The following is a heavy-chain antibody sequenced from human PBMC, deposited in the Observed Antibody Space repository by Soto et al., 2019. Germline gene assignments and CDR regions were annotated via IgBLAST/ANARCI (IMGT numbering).Heavy chain of an antibody. V-gene: IGHV3-23*01. CDR3: ARRGPGCRSTSCLDC. CDR2: ITESGGDT. CDR1: GFSFSAFA. D-gene: IGHD2-2*01. J-gene: IGHJ4*02. Sequence: EVQLLESGGGLVQPGESLRLSCAASGFSFSAFAMVWVRHVPGKGLEWVSSITESGGDTYYADSVRGRFTISRDNSKSTLYLQMTNLRAEDTAIYYCARRGPGCRSTSCLDCWGQGTLVTVSS.